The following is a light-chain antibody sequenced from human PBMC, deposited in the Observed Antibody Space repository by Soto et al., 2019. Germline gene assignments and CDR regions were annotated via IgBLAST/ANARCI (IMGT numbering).Light chain of an antibody. CDR2: DAP. CDR1: QSISSC. V-gene: IGKV1-5*01. Sequence: DIQMTQSPSILSASVGDRVTITCRASQSISSCLAWYQQKPGKAPKLLIYDAPSLESGVPSRFSGIGSGTEFTLTITSLQPDDFATYYCQQYDSYAWTFGQGTKVEIK. J-gene: IGKJ1*01. CDR3: QQYDSYAWT.